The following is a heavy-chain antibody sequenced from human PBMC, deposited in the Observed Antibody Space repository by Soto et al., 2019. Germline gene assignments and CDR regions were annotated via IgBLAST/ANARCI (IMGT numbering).Heavy chain of an antibody. D-gene: IGHD4-17*01. J-gene: IGHJ4*02. V-gene: IGHV1-18*01. Sequence: ASVKVSCKASGYTFTSYGISWVRQAPGQGLEWMGWISAYNGNTNYAQKLQGRVTMTTDTSTSTAYMELRSLRSDDTAVYYCAIETMTTVESDYWGQGTLVTVSS. CDR2: ISAYNGNT. CDR1: GYTFTSYG. CDR3: AIETMTTVESDY.